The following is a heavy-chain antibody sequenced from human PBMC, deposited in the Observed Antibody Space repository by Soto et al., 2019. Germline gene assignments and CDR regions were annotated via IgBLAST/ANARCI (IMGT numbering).Heavy chain of an antibody. D-gene: IGHD6-13*01. CDR1: GYTFTSYA. J-gene: IGHJ5*02. CDR3: ARARSSSWPPRFDP. V-gene: IGHV1-3*01. CDR2: INAGNGNT. Sequence: ASVKVSCKASGYTFTSYAMHWVRQAPGQRLEWMGWINAGNGNTKYSQKFQGRVTITRDTSASTAYMELSSLRSEDTAVYYCARARSSSWPPRFDPWGQGTLVTVSS.